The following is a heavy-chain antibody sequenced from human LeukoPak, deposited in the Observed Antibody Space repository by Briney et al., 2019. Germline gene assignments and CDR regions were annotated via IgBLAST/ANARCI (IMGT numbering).Heavy chain of an antibody. CDR1: GFSFTDSY. D-gene: IGHD4/OR15-4a*01. J-gene: IGHJ4*02. V-gene: IGHV3-11*01. Sequence: PGGSLRLPCSASGFSFTDSYMNWFRLSPEKGLEWIAYITSSGATIEYADSVKGRFTISRVNAKNSLYLQMNSLRPDDTAVYYCARDPDYGDPNWGQGTLVTVSS. CDR2: ITSSGATI. CDR3: ARDPDYGDPN.